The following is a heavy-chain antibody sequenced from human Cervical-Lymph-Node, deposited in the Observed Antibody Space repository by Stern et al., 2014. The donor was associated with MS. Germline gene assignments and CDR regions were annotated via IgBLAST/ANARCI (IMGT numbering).Heavy chain of an antibody. D-gene: IGHD4-17*01. Sequence: VQLVQSGAEVKKPGESLKISCKGSANSFTNYWIGWVRQMPGKGLEWMGIIYPDDSDTRYSPSFQGQFTISADRSINTAYLQWSSLKASDTAMYYCARTTSFYYGYVDYWGQGTLVTVSS. CDR2: IYPDDSDT. V-gene: IGHV5-51*01. CDR3: ARTTSFYYGYVDY. CDR1: ANSFTNYW. J-gene: IGHJ4*02.